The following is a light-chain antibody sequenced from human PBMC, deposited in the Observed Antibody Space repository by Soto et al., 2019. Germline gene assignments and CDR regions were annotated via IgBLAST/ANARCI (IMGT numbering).Light chain of an antibody. J-gene: IGKJ4*01. Sequence: DIQLTQSPSFLSASVGDRVTITCRASQGIGTYLAWYQQKPGKAPNLLIYTASTFQSGVPSRFSGSGSGTDFTLTISSLQPEDFATYYCQQFYSYPLTFGGGTKVEIK. CDR3: QQFYSYPLT. CDR1: QGIGTY. CDR2: TAS. V-gene: IGKV1-9*01.